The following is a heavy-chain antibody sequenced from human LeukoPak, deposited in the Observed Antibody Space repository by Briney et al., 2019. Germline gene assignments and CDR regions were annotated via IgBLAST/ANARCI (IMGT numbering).Heavy chain of an antibody. D-gene: IGHD3-3*01. CDR3: ARGGYYDFWSGPQGGAFDY. J-gene: IGHJ4*02. V-gene: IGHV1-2*02. CDR1: GYTFTGYY. CDR2: INPNSGGT. Sequence: GASVKVSCKASGYTFTGYYMHWVRQAPGQGLEWMGWINPNSGGTNYAQKFQGRVTMNRDTSISTAYMELSRLRSDDTAVYYCARGGYYDFWSGPQGGAFDYWGQGTLVTVSS.